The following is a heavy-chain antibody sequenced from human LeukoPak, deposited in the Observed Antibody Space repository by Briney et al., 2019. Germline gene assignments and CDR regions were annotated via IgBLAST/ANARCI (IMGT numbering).Heavy chain of an antibody. CDR1: GYTFIGFY. Sequence: ASVKVSCKASGYTFIGFYIHWVRQAPGQGLEWMGWINPNNGDSNYAQRFQGRVTMTRDTSISTAFMELSSLTSDDTAVYFCASDGTGGGPSYFDYWGQGTLVTVSS. V-gene: IGHV1-2*02. CDR3: ASDGTGGGPSYFDY. CDR2: INPNNGDS. J-gene: IGHJ4*02. D-gene: IGHD2-15*01.